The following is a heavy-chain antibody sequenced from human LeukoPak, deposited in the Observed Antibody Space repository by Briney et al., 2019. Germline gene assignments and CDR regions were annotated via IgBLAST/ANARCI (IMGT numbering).Heavy chain of an antibody. CDR3: ARAGFDSSGYYNAYNWFDP. CDR2: IYYSGST. Sequence: SETLSLTCTVSGGSISSYYWSWIRQPPGKGLEWIGYIYYSGSTNYNPSLKSRVTISVDTSKNQFSLKLSSVTAADTAVYYCARAGFDSSGYYNAYNWFDPGGQGTLVTVSS. D-gene: IGHD3-22*01. CDR1: GGSISSYY. V-gene: IGHV4-59*01. J-gene: IGHJ5*02.